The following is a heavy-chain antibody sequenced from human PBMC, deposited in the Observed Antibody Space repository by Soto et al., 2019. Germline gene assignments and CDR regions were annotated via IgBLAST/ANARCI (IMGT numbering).Heavy chain of an antibody. Sequence: QVQLVQSGAEVKKPGASVKVSCKASGYTFTSYDINWVRQATGQGLEWMGWMNPNSVNTGYAQKFQGRVTMTRSTSISTAFMELSSLRSEDTAVYYCARVRDGDYGLDYWGQGTLVTVSS. CDR1: GYTFTSYD. CDR2: MNPNSVNT. CDR3: ARVRDGDYGLDY. J-gene: IGHJ4*02. D-gene: IGHD4-17*01. V-gene: IGHV1-8*01.